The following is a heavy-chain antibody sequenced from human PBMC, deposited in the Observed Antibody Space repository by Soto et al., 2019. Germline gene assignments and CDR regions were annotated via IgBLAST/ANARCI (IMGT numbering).Heavy chain of an antibody. CDR2: IWYDGSLQ. V-gene: IGHV3-33*06. CDR1: GFSFENYG. D-gene: IGHD5-12*01. Sequence: QVQMVESGGGVVQPGRSLRLSCAASGFSFENYGMHWVRQAPGRGLEWVAIIWYDGSLQYYAAAVKGRFTISRHNSKNTLYLEMNSLRAEDTAVYYCANLWGDGYNLGQDYNGMDVWGQGTTVIVSS. J-gene: IGHJ6*02. CDR3: ANLWGDGYNLGQDYNGMDV.